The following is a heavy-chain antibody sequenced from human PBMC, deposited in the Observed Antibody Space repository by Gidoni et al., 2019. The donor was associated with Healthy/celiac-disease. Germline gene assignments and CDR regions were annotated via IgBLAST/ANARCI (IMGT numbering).Heavy chain of an antibody. V-gene: IGHV3-23*01. J-gene: IGHJ4*02. CDR2: ISGSGGRT. CDR3: AKVAGLVDY. CDR1: GFTFSSYA. Sequence: EVQLFESGGGLVQPGGSLRLSCAASGFTFSSYAMSGVRQALGKGVEWVAAISGSGGRTYYADSVKGRFTISRDNSKNTLYLQMNSLRAEDTAVYYCAKVAGLVDYWGQGTLVTVSS. D-gene: IGHD2-15*01.